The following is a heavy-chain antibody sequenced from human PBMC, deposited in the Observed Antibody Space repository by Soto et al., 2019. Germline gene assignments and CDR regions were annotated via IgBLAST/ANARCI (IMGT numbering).Heavy chain of an antibody. Sequence: QVQLVQSGAEVKKPGSSVKVSCKTSGDTFSTYPITWVRQAPGQGLEWMGRIIPILDVTDYAQKFQGRLTLTADKSTATAYMEMSSLRSEDTAVFYCARGADGRGSGSSFDSWGQGTMVTVSS. CDR1: GDTFSTYP. CDR3: ARGADGRGSGSSFDS. CDR2: IIPILDVT. V-gene: IGHV1-69*02. J-gene: IGHJ3*02. D-gene: IGHD3-10*01.